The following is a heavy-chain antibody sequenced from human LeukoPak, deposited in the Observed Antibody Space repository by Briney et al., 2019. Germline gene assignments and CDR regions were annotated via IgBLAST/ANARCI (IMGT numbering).Heavy chain of an antibody. CDR1: GFTFSSYA. V-gene: IGHV3-30-3*01. J-gene: IGHJ5*02. Sequence: GGSLRLSCAASGFTFSSYAMHWVRQAPGKGLEWVAVISYDGSNKYYADSVKGRFTISRDNSKNTLYLQMNSLRAEDTAVYYCAKEDWFDPWGQGTLVTVSS. CDR3: AKEDWFDP. CDR2: ISYDGSNK.